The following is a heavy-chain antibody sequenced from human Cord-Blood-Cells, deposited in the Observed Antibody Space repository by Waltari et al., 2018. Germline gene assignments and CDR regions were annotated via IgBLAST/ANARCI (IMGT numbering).Heavy chain of an antibody. D-gene: IGHD1-26*01. J-gene: IGHJ3*02. CDR1: GFTVSSNY. Sequence: EVQLVESGGGLVQPGGSLRLSCASSGFTVSSNYMSWVRPAPGKGLEWVSFIYSGGSTYYADSVKGQFTISRHNSKNTLYLQMNGLRAEDTAVYYCARGGGSYYAFDIWGQGTMVTVSS. CDR3: ARGGGSYYAFDI. CDR2: IYSGGST. V-gene: IGHV3-53*04.